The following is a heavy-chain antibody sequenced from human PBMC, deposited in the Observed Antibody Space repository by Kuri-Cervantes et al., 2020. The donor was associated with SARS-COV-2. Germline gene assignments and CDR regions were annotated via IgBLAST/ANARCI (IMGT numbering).Heavy chain of an antibody. J-gene: IGHJ4*02. CDR3: ARIQATTVIADY. CDR2: IDWDDDR. Sequence: SGPTLVKPTQTLTLTCTFSGFSLTTSGMCVAWIRQPPGKALEWLARIDWDDDRYYKTSLNTRLSISKDTSKDQVVLTMTSMDPVDTATYYCARIQATTVIADYWGQGTLVTVSS. V-gene: IGHV2-70*11. CDR1: GFSLTTSGMC. D-gene: IGHD4-11*01.